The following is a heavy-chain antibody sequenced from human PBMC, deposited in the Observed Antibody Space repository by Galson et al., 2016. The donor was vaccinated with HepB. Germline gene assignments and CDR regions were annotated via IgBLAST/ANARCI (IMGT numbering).Heavy chain of an antibody. V-gene: IGHV3-30-3*01. J-gene: IGHJ5*02. Sequence: SLRLSCAASGFTFSRFAMHWVRQAPGKGLEWVAVISYDGSNKYYADSVKGRFTISRDNSKNTLYLQMNSLRAEDTAVYYCARGPLTVNTYCCWFDPWGQGTLVTVSS. CDR3: ARGPLTVNTYCCWFDP. CDR1: GFTFSRFA. CDR2: ISYDGSNK. D-gene: IGHD4-17*01.